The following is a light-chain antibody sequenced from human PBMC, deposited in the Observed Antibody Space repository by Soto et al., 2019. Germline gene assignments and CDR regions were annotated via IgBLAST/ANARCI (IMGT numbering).Light chain of an antibody. CDR2: DVS. V-gene: IGLV2-14*03. J-gene: IGLJ2*01. CDR3: SSYTSSSSVI. Sequence: QSALTQPASVSGSPGQSITISCTGTSSDIGGYNYVSWYQLHPGKPPKLMIYDVSIRPSGVSNRFSGSKSGNTASLTISGLQAEDETDYYCSSYTSSSSVIFGGGTKRPS. CDR1: SSDIGGYNY.